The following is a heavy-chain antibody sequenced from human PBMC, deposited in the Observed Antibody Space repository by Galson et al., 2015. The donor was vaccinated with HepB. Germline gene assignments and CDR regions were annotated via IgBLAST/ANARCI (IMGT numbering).Heavy chain of an antibody. CDR3: TTGPLWFGEQPKDY. CDR1: GFTFSSYS. V-gene: IGHV3-15*07. D-gene: IGHD3-10*01. CDR2: IKSKTDGGTT. J-gene: IGHJ4*02. Sequence: SLRLSCAASGFTFSSYSMNWVRQAPGKGLEWVCRIKSKTDGGTTDYAAPVKGRFTISRDDSKNTLYLQMNSLKTEDTAVYYCTTGPLWFGEQPKDYWGQGTLVTVSS.